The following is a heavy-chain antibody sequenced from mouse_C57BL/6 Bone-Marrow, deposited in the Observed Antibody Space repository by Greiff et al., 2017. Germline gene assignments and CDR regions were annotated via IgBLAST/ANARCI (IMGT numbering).Heavy chain of an antibody. CDR1: GYTFTSYW. CDR3: AREGDGYYCDY. D-gene: IGHD2-3*01. V-gene: IGHV1-64*01. CDR2: IHPNSGST. J-gene: IGHJ2*01. Sequence: QVQLQQPGAELVKPGASVKLSCKASGYTFTSYWMHWVKQRPGQGLEWIGMIHPNSGSTNYNEKFKSKATLTVDKSSSTAYMQLSSLTSEDSAVYYGAREGDGYYCDYWGQGTTLTVSS.